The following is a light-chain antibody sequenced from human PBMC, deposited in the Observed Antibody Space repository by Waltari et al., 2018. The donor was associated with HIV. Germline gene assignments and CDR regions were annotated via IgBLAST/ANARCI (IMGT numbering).Light chain of an antibody. CDR2: GNP. CDR3: GTWDTSLNAGV. Sequence: QSVLTQPPAVSAAPGQKVTISCSGTTSHIGNTFVSWYQKLPGTAPKLLSFGNPKRPSGVADRFSASKSATSATLDITGLHTGDEAEYYCGTWDTSLNAGVFGGGTKVSVL. CDR1: TSHIGNTF. J-gene: IGLJ2*01. V-gene: IGLV1-51*01.